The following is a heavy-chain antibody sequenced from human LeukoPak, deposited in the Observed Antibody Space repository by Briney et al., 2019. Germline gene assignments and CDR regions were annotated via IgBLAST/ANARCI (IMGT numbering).Heavy chain of an antibody. Sequence: GGSLRLSCAASGFTITTNYMNWVRQAPGKGLEWVSSISSTSAYIHYAESVKGRFTISRDNIDNVVCLQMNSLRAEDTAVYYCARVAVAGPTGWFDPWGQGTLVTVSS. CDR3: ARVAVAGPTGWFDP. D-gene: IGHD6-19*01. CDR1: GFTITTNY. V-gene: IGHV3-21*01. J-gene: IGHJ5*02. CDR2: ISSTSAYI.